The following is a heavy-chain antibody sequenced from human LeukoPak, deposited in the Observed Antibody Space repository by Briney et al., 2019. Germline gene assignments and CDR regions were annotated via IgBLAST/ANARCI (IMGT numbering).Heavy chain of an antibody. D-gene: IGHD6-13*01. CDR3: ARGGTSIAAAGSTHDY. CDR2: INPNSGGT. CDR1: GGTFSSYA. J-gene: IGHJ4*02. Sequence: ASVKVSCKASGGTFSSYAISWVRQAPGQGLEWMGWINPNSGGTNYAQKFQGRVTMTRDTSISTAYMELSRLRSDDTAVYYCARGGTSIAAAGSTHDYWGQGTLVTVSS. V-gene: IGHV1-2*02.